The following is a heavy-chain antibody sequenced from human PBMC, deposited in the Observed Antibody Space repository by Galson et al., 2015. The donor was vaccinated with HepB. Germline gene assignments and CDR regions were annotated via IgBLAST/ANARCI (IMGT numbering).Heavy chain of an antibody. CDR3: ATARYDTSPPDT. Sequence: SVKVSCKASGYTFTNFGISWVRQAPGQGLEWMAWISGYKGNTNYAQKFQGRVTLTTDTSTSTAYMELRSLTSDDTAVYYCATARYDTSPPDTWGQGTLVTASS. CDR2: ISGYKGNT. D-gene: IGHD3-22*01. V-gene: IGHV1-18*01. CDR1: GYTFTNFG. J-gene: IGHJ5*02.